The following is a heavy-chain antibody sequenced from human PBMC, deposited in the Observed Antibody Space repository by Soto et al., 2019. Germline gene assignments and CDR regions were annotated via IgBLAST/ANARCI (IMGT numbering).Heavy chain of an antibody. V-gene: IGHV3-15*07. CDR3: TIAIGSWFDP. CDR2: IKSKTDGGTT. J-gene: IGHJ5*02. D-gene: IGHD2-2*02. CDR1: GFTFSNAW. Sequence: EVQLVESGGGLVKPGGSLRLSCAASGFTFSNAWMSWVRQAPGKGLEWVGRIKSKTDGGTTDYAAPVKGRFTISRDKSKNTLYLQMNSLKTEDTGVYYCTIAIGSWFDPWGQGTLVTVSS.